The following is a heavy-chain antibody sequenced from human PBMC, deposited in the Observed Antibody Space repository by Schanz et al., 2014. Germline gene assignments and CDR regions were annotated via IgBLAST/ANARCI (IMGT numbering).Heavy chain of an antibody. Sequence: QVQLVESGGGVVQPGGSLRLSCAASGFTFSSYGMHWVRQAPGKGLEWVTFIRFDGSDKYYAESRKGRFSVSRDNSKNTLALQMNSLRADDTAVYYCAKDQLANYRGSGYNWFDPWGQGTLVTVSS. D-gene: IGHD3-10*01. CDR3: AKDQLANYRGSGYNWFDP. V-gene: IGHV3-30*02. CDR1: GFTFSSYG. J-gene: IGHJ5*02. CDR2: IRFDGSDK.